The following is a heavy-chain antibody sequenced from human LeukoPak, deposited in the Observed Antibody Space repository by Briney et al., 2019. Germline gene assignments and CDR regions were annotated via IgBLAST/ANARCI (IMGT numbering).Heavy chain of an antibody. CDR2: ISSSSNYI. D-gene: IGHD1-26*01. Sequence: PGGSLRLSCAASGFTLSDYSMNWVRQAPGKGLEWVSSISSSSNYIYYADSVKGRFTISRDNAKNSLHLQMNSLRAEDTAVYYCARGGSPPEALGDVFDIWGQGTMVTVSS. CDR1: GFTLSDYS. V-gene: IGHV3-21*01. J-gene: IGHJ3*02. CDR3: ARGGSPPEALGDVFDI.